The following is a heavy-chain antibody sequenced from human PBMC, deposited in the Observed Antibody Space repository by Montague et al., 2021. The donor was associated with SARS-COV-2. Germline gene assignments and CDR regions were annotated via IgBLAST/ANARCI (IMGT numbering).Heavy chain of an antibody. D-gene: IGHD3-10*01. V-gene: IGHV3-53*04. CDR2: IYSGGST. J-gene: IGHJ6*02. Sequence: SLRLSCAASGFTVSSNYMSWVRQAPGKGLEWVSVIYSGGSTYYADSVKGRFTISRHNSKNTLYLQMNSQRAEDTAVYYCARDLTYGSGRSYYYYGMDVWGQGTTVTVSS. CDR3: ARDLTYGSGRSYYYYGMDV. CDR1: GFTVSSNY.